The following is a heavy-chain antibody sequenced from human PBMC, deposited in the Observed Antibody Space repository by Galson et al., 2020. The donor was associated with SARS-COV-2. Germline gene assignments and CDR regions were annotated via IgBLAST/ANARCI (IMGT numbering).Heavy chain of an antibody. Sequence: GGSLRLSCAASGFTFSSYGMHWVRQAPGKGLEWVAVISYDGSNKYYADSVKGRFTISRDNSKNTLYLQMNSLRAEDTAVYYCASELELRTFDYWGQGTLVTVSS. D-gene: IGHD1-7*01. CDR1: GFTFSSYG. J-gene: IGHJ4*02. V-gene: IGHV3-30*03. CDR2: ISYDGSNK. CDR3: ASELELRTFDY.